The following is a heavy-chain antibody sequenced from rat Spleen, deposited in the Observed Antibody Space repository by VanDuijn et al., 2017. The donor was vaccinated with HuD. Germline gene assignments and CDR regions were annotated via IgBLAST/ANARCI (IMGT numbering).Heavy chain of an antibody. J-gene: IGHJ2*01. D-gene: IGHD1-4*01. Sequence: QVELKGSGPGLVQPSPTLSRPCTVAGLSFTSNSISWIRQTPGKGLEWGGVIWDNGGTDYDSAIKSRLSISRDTSKSQVFLKMSSLQTEDTAMYFCASGILDFWGQGVMVTVSS. V-gene: IGHV2-47*01. CDR1: GLSFTSNS. CDR3: ASGILDF. CDR2: IWDNGGT.